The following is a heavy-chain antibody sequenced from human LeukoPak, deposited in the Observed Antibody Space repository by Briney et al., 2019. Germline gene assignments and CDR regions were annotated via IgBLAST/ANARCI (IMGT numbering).Heavy chain of an antibody. J-gene: IGHJ4*02. Sequence: GGSLRLSCAASGFTFDDYAMHWVRQAPGKGLEWVSGISWNSGSIGYADSVKGRFTISRDNAKNSLYLQMNSLRAEDTALYYCAKEFIPQIRDYYDSSGYWDYWGQGTLVTVSS. V-gene: IGHV3-9*01. D-gene: IGHD3-22*01. CDR1: GFTFDDYA. CDR3: AKEFIPQIRDYYDSSGYWDY. CDR2: ISWNSGSI.